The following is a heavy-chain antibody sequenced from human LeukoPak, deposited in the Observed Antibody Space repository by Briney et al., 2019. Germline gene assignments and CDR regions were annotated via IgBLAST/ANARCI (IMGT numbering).Heavy chain of an antibody. V-gene: IGHV5-51*01. D-gene: IGHD3-10*01. CDR3: ARHSGAYYYGSGSKNWYFDL. CDR1: GYSFTSYW. CDR2: IYPGDSDT. J-gene: IGHJ2*01. Sequence: GESLKVSCKGSGYSFTSYWIGWVRQMPGKGLEWMGIIYPGDSDTRYSPSFQGQVTISADKSISTAYLQWSSVKASDTAMYYCARHSGAYYYGSGSKNWYFDLWGRGTLVTVSS.